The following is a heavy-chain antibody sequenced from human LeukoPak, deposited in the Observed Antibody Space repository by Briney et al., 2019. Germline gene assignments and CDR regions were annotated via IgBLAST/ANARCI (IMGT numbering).Heavy chain of an antibody. Sequence: PGGSLRLSCAASGFTVSSNYMSWVRQAPGKGLEWVSAIGTAGDTYYPGSVKGRFTISRENAKNSLYLQMNSLRAGDTAVYYCARGRDIVPDFDYWGQGTLVTVSS. D-gene: IGHD5-12*01. CDR1: GFTVSSNY. J-gene: IGHJ4*02. V-gene: IGHV3-13*01. CDR2: IGTAGDT. CDR3: ARGRDIVPDFDY.